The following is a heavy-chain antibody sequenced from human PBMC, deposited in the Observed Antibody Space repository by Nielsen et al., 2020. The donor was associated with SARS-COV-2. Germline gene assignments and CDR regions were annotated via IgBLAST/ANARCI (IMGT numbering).Heavy chain of an antibody. Sequence: ASVKVSCKASGYSFTRNGISWVRQAPGQGLEWMGWISGYNGDTNYEQRFQGRVTMTADTSTITAYMELRSLKSDDTAVYYCARDALRYFDWFFVDSFDLWGQGTMVTVSS. V-gene: IGHV1-18*01. CDR3: ARDALRYFDWFFVDSFDL. CDR2: ISGYNGDT. J-gene: IGHJ3*01. D-gene: IGHD3-9*01. CDR1: GYSFTRNG.